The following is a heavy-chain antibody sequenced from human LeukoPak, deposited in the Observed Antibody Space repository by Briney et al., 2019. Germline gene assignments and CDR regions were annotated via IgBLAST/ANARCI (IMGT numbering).Heavy chain of an antibody. D-gene: IGHD1-26*01. Sequence: GGTLRLSCAASGFTFNSYSMNWVRQAPGEGLEWVSSISSSSSYIFYADSVKGRFTISRDNAKNSLYLQMNSLGPEDTAVYYCARDPYSGNYGNYYYYYMDVWGKGTTVTISS. CDR2: ISSSSSYI. CDR3: ARDPYSGNYGNYYYYYMDV. CDR1: GFTFNSYS. V-gene: IGHV3-21*01. J-gene: IGHJ6*03.